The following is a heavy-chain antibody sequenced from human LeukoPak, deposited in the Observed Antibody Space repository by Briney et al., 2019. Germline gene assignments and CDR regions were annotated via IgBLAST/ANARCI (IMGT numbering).Heavy chain of an antibody. CDR1: GDSVSRKSAA. J-gene: IGHJ4*02. CDR3: ASSGSYRFDY. Sequence: SQTLSLTCDISGDSVSRKSAAWNWIRQSPSRGLEWLGRTYYRSKWDNDYAVSVKSRVAINPDTAKNQISLQLNSVTPEDTAVYYCASSGSYRFDYWGQGTLVTVSS. D-gene: IGHD1-26*01. CDR2: TYYRSKWDN. V-gene: IGHV6-1*01.